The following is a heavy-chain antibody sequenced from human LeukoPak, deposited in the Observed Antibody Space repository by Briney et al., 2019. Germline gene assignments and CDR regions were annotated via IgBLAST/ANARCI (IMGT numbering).Heavy chain of an antibody. CDR2: MNPNSGNT. D-gene: IGHD3-22*01. Sequence: ASVKVSCKASGYTFTSYDINWVRQATGQGLEWMGWMNPNSGNTGYAQKFQGRVTMTRNTSISTAYMELSSLRSEDTAVYYCARAPHYYDSSGYYYLDYYYMDVRGKGTTVTISS. CDR3: ARAPHYYDSSGYYYLDYYYMDV. V-gene: IGHV1-8*01. CDR1: GYTFTSYD. J-gene: IGHJ6*03.